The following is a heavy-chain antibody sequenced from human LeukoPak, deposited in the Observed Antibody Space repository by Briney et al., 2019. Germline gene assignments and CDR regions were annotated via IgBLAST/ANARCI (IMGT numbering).Heavy chain of an antibody. V-gene: IGHV1-69*04. Sequence: SVKVSCKASGGTFSSYAISWVRQAPGQGLEWMGRIIPILGIANYAQKFQGRVTFTADKSTSTAYMELSSLRSEDTAVYYCASDRYCSGGSCWGIWGQGTLVTVSS. CDR3: ASDRYCSGGSCWGI. CDR1: GGTFSSYA. J-gene: IGHJ4*02. D-gene: IGHD2-15*01. CDR2: IIPILGIA.